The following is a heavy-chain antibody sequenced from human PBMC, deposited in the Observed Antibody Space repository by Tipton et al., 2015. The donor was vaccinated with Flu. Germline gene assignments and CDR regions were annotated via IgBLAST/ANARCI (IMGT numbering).Heavy chain of an antibody. D-gene: IGHD2-8*01. CDR2: IYSGGNT. CDR3: AKMVGYGLVTVAPATPLDV. J-gene: IGHJ6*02. Sequence: SLRLSCTASGFTVSSNYIYWVRQAPGKGLEWVSVIYSGGNTYYADSVKGRFTISRDNSKNILYLEMFSLRVEGTALYHCAKMVGYGLVTVAPATPLDVWGQGTTVTVSS. CDR1: GFTVSSNY. V-gene: IGHV3-53*01.